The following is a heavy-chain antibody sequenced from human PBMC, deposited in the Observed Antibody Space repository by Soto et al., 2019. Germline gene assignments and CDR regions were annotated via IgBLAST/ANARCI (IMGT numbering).Heavy chain of an antibody. Sequence: SETLSLTCTVSGGSISSYYWSWIRQPPGKGLEWIGYIYYSGSTNYNPSLKSRVTISVDTSKNQFSLKLSSVTAADTAVYYCARVRDPPRSSSWYYYYYYYYMDVWGKGTTVTVSS. V-gene: IGHV4-59*01. CDR3: ARVRDPPRSSSWYYYYYYYYMDV. CDR2: IYYSGST. J-gene: IGHJ6*03. D-gene: IGHD6-13*01. CDR1: GGSISSYY.